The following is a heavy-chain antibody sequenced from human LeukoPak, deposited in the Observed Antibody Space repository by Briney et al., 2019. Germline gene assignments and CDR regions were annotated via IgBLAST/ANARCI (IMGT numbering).Heavy chain of an antibody. CDR2: INPSGGST. J-gene: IGHJ4*02. D-gene: IGHD3-3*01. CDR3: ARDGGYDFWSGYHRPDY. V-gene: IGHV1-46*01. CDR1: GYTFTSYY. Sequence: EASVKVSCKASGYTFTSYYMHWVRQAPGQGLEWMGIINPSGGSTSYAQKFQGRVTMTRDTSTSKVYMELSSLRSEDTAVYYCARDGGYDFWSGYHRPDYWGQGTLVTVSS.